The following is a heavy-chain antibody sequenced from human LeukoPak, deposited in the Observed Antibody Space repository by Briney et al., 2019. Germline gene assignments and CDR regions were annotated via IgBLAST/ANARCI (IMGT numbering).Heavy chain of an antibody. D-gene: IGHD2-21*02. CDR1: DFTLTNAW. J-gene: IGHJ6*02. CDR3: AKGQYGDYVGPHGLLYYYAMDV. V-gene: IGHV3-15*07. CDR2: IKSKTDGGTT. Sequence: GGSLRLSCAASDFTLTNAWVNWIRQAPGEGLEWVGRIKSKTDGGTTDFAAPVNGRFTISRDDSTNTVYLQMDSLRAEDTALYSCAKGQYGDYVGPHGLLYYYAMDVWGQGTTVTVSS.